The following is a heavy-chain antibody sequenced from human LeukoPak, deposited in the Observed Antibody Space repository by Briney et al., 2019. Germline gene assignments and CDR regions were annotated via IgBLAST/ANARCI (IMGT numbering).Heavy chain of an antibody. V-gene: IGHV3-23*01. Sequence: GGSLRLSCAASGFTFSAYAMTWVRQPPGKGLEWVSDISGGGSGGTTYYADPVKGRFTISRDNPKHTLYLQMNSLRGEDTALYYCAKAITVTARVYYYYMDVWGKGTTVTVSS. CDR3: AKAITVTARVYYYYMDV. J-gene: IGHJ6*03. CDR2: ISGGGSGGTT. D-gene: IGHD4-17*01. CDR1: GFTFSAYA.